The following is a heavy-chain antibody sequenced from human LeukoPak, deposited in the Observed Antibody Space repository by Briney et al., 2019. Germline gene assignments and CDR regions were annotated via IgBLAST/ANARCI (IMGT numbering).Heavy chain of an antibody. CDR3: ARVEYSSSSGEYYYDMDV. CDR1: GGSISSSSYY. V-gene: IGHV4-39*01. Sequence: PSETLSLTCTVSGGSISSSSYYWGWIRQPPGKGLEWIGSIYYSGSTYYNPSLKSRVTISVDTSKNQFSLKLSSVTAADTAVYYCARVEYSSSSGEYYYDMDVWGKGTTVTVSS. CDR2: IYYSGST. J-gene: IGHJ6*03. D-gene: IGHD6-6*01.